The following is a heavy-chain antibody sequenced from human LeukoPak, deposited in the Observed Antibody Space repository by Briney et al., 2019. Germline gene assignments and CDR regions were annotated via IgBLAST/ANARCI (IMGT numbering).Heavy chain of an antibody. J-gene: IGHJ6*03. CDR3: ARDGSSGGYYMDV. Sequence: ASVKVSCKASGGTFSSYTISWVRQAPGQGLEWMGRIIPILGIANYVQKFQGRVTITADKSTSTAYMELSSLRSEDTAVYYCARDGSSGGYYMDVWGKGTTVTVSS. V-gene: IGHV1-69*04. CDR2: IIPILGIA. D-gene: IGHD3-16*01. CDR1: GGTFSSYT.